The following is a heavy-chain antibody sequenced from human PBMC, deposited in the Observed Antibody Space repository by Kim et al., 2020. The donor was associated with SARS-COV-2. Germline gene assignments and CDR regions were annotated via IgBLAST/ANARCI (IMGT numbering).Heavy chain of an antibody. V-gene: IGHV1-18*04. D-gene: IGHD6-13*01. CDR3: ARCTIAAAGQGFDY. CDR1: GYSFTTYG. Sequence: ASVKVSCKTSGYSFTTYGITWVRQAPGQGLEWVGWITTYSGSTDYAQKFQGRVSITRDTSAGTVYMDLSSLRADDTAVYYCARCTIAAAGQGFDYWGQGTLFTVSS. J-gene: IGHJ4*02. CDR2: ITTYSGST.